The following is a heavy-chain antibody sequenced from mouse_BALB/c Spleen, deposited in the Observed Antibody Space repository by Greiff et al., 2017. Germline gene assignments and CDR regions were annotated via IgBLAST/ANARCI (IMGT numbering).Heavy chain of an antibody. D-gene: IGHD2-4*01. V-gene: IGHV3-6*02. J-gene: IGHJ3*01. Sequence: EVKLQESGPGLVKPSQSLSLTCSVTGYSITSGYYWNWIRQFPGNKLEWMGYISYDGSNNYNPSLKNRISITRDTSKNQFFLKLNSVTTEDTATYYCARAFYDYLFAYWGQGTLVTVSA. CDR1: GYSITSGYY. CDR3: ARAFYDYLFAY. CDR2: ISYDGSN.